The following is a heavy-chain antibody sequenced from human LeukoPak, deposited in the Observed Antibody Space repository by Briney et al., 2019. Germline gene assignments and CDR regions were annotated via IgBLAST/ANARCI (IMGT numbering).Heavy chain of an antibody. D-gene: IGHD6-6*01. J-gene: IGHJ4*02. CDR3: AREENDSSSNY. CDR1: RGTFSSYA. Sequence: SVKVSCKASRGTFSSYAFSWVRQAPGQGLEWMGRIIPIFGTANYAQKFQGRVTITADKSTSTDYMELSSLRSEDTAVYYCAREENDSSSNYWGQGTLVTVSS. V-gene: IGHV1-69*06. CDR2: IIPIFGTA.